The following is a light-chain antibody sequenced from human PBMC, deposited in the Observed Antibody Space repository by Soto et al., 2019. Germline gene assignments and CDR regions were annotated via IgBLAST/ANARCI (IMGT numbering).Light chain of an antibody. CDR2: AAS. CDR1: QGISNN. Sequence: DIPMTQSTSSLSASVGDRVTITCRASQGISNNLAWYQQQPGKVPQLLINAASTLQSGVPSWFSGSGSGTEFSLTISRLQPEDVAIYYCQNYNSAPWTFGQGTKVEI. CDR3: QNYNSAPWT. V-gene: IGKV1-27*01. J-gene: IGKJ1*01.